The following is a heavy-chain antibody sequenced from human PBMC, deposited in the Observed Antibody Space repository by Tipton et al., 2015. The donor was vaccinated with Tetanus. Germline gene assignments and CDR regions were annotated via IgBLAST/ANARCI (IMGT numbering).Heavy chain of an antibody. J-gene: IGHJ3*02. D-gene: IGHD2-8*02. CDR2: IYHSETA. Sequence: TLSLTCAVSYGSMTSGGYSWSWIRQPPGKGLEWIGYIYHSETAYYNPSLKSRVTISVDRSENQFSLKLNSVTAADTAMYYCARLLVADAFDIWGQGTMVTVSS. V-gene: IGHV4-30-2*01. CDR1: YGSMTSGGYS. CDR3: ARLLVADAFDI.